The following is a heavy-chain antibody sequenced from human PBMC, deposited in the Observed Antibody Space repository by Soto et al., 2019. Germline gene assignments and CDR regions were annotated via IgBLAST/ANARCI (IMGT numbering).Heavy chain of an antibody. V-gene: IGHV1-3*01. Sequence: ASVKVSCKASGYTFTSYAMHWVLQAPGQRLEWMGWINAGNGNTKYSQKFQGRVTITRDTSASTAYMELSSLRSEDTAVYYCATEASRYGMDVWGQGTTVTVSS. CDR1: GYTFTSYA. J-gene: IGHJ6*02. CDR2: INAGNGNT. CDR3: ATEASRYGMDV.